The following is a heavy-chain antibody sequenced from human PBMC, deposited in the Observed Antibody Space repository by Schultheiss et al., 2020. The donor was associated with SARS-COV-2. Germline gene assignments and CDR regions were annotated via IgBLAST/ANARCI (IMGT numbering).Heavy chain of an antibody. CDR2: INHSGST. Sequence: SETLSLSCTVSGGSISSGGYYWSWIRQHPGKGLEWIGEINHSGSTNYNPSLKSRITISIDKSKSQFSLKLSSVTAADTAVYYCARGEMAPGGGLDYWGQGTLVTVSS. V-gene: IGHV4-31*03. CDR3: ARGEMAPGGGLDY. D-gene: IGHD5-24*01. J-gene: IGHJ4*02. CDR1: GGSISSGGYY.